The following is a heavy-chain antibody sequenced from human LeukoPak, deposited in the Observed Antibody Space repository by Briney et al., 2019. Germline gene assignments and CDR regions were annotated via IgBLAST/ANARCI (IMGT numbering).Heavy chain of an antibody. Sequence: PGGSLRLSCAASGFIVSSNYMTWVRQAPGQGLEWVSVIYFGGTTYYADSVKGRFTISRDNSKNTVYLQMNSLRVEDTAVYYCARGDGVYVYWGQGTLVTVSS. CDR2: IYFGGTT. V-gene: IGHV3-53*01. J-gene: IGHJ4*02. CDR1: GFIVSSNY. D-gene: IGHD5/OR15-5a*01. CDR3: ARGDGVYVY.